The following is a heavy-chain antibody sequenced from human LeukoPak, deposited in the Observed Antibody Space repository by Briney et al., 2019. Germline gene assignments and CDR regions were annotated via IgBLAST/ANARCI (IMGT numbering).Heavy chain of an antibody. CDR3: ASHRGYCSGGSCGELVY. J-gene: IGHJ4*02. V-gene: IGHV1-18*01. CDR1: GYTFTSYG. D-gene: IGHD2-15*01. Sequence: ASVKVSCKASGYTFTSYGISWVRQAPGQGLEWMGWISAYNGNTNYAQKLQGRVTMTTDTSTSTAYMELRSLRSDDTAVYYCASHRGYCSGGSCGELVYWGQGTLVTVSS. CDR2: ISAYNGNT.